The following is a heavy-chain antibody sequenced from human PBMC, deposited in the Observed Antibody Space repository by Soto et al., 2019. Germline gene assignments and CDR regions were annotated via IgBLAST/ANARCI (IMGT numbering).Heavy chain of an antibody. Sequence: QVQLVESGGGVVQPGRSLRLSCAASGFTFRSYGMHWVRQVPGKGLEWVAVITHDGNTQYYADSVKGRFTISRDKSKNTLYLQMNSLRAEDTAAYSCAKDREDTDMIFDSWGHGTLVTVSS. CDR2: ITHDGNTQ. CDR3: AKDREDTDMIFDS. J-gene: IGHJ4*01. D-gene: IGHD5-18*01. V-gene: IGHV3-30*18. CDR1: GFTFRSYG.